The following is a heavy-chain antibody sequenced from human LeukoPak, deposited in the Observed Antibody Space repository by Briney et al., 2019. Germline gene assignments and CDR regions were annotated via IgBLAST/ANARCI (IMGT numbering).Heavy chain of an antibody. CDR3: ARVQSPTYYDFWSGYLSY. D-gene: IGHD3-3*01. V-gene: IGHV4-34*01. CDR1: GGSFSGYY. CDR2: INHSGST. Sequence: ASETLSLTCAVYGGSFSGYYWSWIRQPPGKGLEWIGEINHSGSTNYNPSLKSRVTISVDTSKNQFSLKLSSVTAADTAVYYCARVQSPTYYDFWSGYLSYWGQGTLVTVSS. J-gene: IGHJ4*02.